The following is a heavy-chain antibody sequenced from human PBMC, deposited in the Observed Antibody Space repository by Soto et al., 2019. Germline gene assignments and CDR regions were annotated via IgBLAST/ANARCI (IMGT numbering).Heavy chain of an antibody. D-gene: IGHD6-19*01. CDR1: VGSISTYY. V-gene: IGHV4-59*01. Sequence: PSETLSLTCTFSVGSISTYYWSCIRHPPGKGLEWIGYIYYSGSTSYNPSLKSRVTISVDTSKNQFSLKLRSVTAAGTAVYYCASDRSSGWDQAYGMDVWGQGTTVTLSS. J-gene: IGHJ6*02. CDR2: IYYSGST. CDR3: ASDRSSGWDQAYGMDV.